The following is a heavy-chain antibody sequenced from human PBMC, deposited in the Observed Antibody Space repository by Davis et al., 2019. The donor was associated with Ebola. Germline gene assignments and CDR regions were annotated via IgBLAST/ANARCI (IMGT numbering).Heavy chain of an antibody. J-gene: IGHJ6*02. Sequence: GESLKISCAASGFTFSSYSMNWVRQAPGKGLEWVSSISSSSSYIYYADSVKGRFTISRDNAKNSLYLQMNSLRAEDTAVYYCARDQGGANYYYYGMDVWGQGTTVTVSS. CDR1: GFTFSSYS. CDR2: ISSSSSYI. D-gene: IGHD1-26*01. V-gene: IGHV3-21*01. CDR3: ARDQGGANYYYYGMDV.